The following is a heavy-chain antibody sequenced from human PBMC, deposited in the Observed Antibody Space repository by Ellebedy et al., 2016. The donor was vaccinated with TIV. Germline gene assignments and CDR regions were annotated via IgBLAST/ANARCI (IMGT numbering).Heavy chain of an antibody. CDR3: ARLTRTIFGVVQTIDY. D-gene: IGHD3-3*01. J-gene: IGHJ4*02. CDR2: IYYSGST. CDR1: GGSITSSSYY. V-gene: IGHV4-39*01. Sequence: MPGGSLRLSCTVSGGSITSSSYYWGWIRQPPGKGLEWIGSIYYSGSTFYNPSLKSRVTISVDTSKNQFSLKLSSVTAADTAVYYCARLTRTIFGVVQTIDYWGQGTLVTVSS.